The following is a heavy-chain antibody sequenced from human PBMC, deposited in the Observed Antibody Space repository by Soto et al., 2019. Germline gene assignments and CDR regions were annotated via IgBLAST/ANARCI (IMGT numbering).Heavy chain of an antibody. CDR1: GASMNNFY. CDR2: VYYNGST. D-gene: IGHD3-16*01. J-gene: IGHJ4*02. CDR3: ARSGHTFGGVV. Sequence: SETLSLTCSVSGASMNNFYCSWIRQAPGKGLEYIGWVYYNGSTNYNPSLRSRLSISLDTSKNQISLKLNSVTAADTAVYYCARSGHTFGGVVWGQGILVTVSS. V-gene: IGHV4-59*01.